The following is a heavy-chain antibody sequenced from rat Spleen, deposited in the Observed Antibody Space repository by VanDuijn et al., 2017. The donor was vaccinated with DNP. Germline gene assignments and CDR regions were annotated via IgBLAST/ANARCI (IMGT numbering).Heavy chain of an antibody. CDR1: GFTFSAYY. CDR3: AREGGYFDY. CDR2: ISTSGSRT. V-gene: IGHV5-25*01. Sequence: EVQLVESGGGLVQPGRSLKLSCAASGFTFSAYYMAWVRQAPTKGLEWVATISTSGSRTYYPDSVKGRFTISRDNAKSSLYLQMNSLRSEDTATYYCAREGGYFDYWGQGVMVTVSS. D-gene: IGHD1-11*01. J-gene: IGHJ2*01.